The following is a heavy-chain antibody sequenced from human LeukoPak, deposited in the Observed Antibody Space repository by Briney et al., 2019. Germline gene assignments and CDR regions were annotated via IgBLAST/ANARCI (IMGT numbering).Heavy chain of an antibody. Sequence: GGSLRLSCSGSGFTFGDHAMSWVRQAPGRGLEWVGFIRSKTYRGTTEYAASVKGRFIISRDDSTSIAYLQMNSLKTEDTAVYYCTRGPIQLWLYHGMDVWGQGTTVTVSS. J-gene: IGHJ6*02. CDR1: GFTFGDHA. V-gene: IGHV3-49*04. D-gene: IGHD5-18*01. CDR2: IRSKTYRGTT. CDR3: TRGPIQLWLYHGMDV.